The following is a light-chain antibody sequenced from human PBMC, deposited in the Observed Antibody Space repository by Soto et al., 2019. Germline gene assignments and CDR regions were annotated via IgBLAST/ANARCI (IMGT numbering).Light chain of an antibody. CDR3: QKYDSARWT. Sequence: EIVMTQSPATLSVSPGERATLSCRASQSVSSNLAWYQQKPGQAPRLLIYGASTRATGIPARFSGSGSGTEFTLTISSLQSEDFATYYCQKYDSARWTFGQGTKVEIK. CDR2: GAS. V-gene: IGKV3-15*01. CDR1: QSVSSN. J-gene: IGKJ1*01.